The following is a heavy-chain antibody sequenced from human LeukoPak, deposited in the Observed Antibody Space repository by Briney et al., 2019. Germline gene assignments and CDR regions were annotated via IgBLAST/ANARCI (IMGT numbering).Heavy chain of an antibody. J-gene: IGHJ4*02. CDR1: GGSISSSSYY. V-gene: IGHV4-39*07. Sequence: PSETLSLTCTVSGGSISSSSYYWGWIRQPPGKGLEWIGSIYYSGSTYYNPSLKSRVTISVDTSKNQFSLKLSSVTAADTAVYYCAGRERSHNYYGSGRRSNYFDYWGQGTLVTVSS. CDR3: AGRERSHNYYGSGRRSNYFDY. CDR2: IYYSGST. D-gene: IGHD3-10*01.